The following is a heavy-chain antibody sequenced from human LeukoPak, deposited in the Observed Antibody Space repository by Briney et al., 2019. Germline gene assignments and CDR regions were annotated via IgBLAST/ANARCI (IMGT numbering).Heavy chain of an antibody. V-gene: IGHV3-74*03. J-gene: IGHJ4*02. D-gene: IGHD2-15*01. CDR2: IDNGGSST. Sequence: GGSLRLSCAASGFAFSSYWMHWVRQAPGKGLVWVSRIDNGGSSTTYADSVKGRFTISRDSDKNTLYLQMNSLRAEDTAVYYCARICGGSCYSEGWGQGTLVTVSS. CDR3: ARICGGSCYSEG. CDR1: GFAFSSYW.